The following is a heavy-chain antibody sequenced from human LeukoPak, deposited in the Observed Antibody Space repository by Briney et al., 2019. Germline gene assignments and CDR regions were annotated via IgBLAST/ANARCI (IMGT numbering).Heavy chain of an antibody. CDR3: ATHHAPTVVTPAY. V-gene: IGHV3-30*03. CDR2: ISFDGSIK. J-gene: IGHJ4*02. D-gene: IGHD4-23*01. Sequence: GGSLRLSCVVSGFTFSSHGTHWVRQAPGKGLEWVGLISFDGSIKYYADSVKGRFTISRDNSRNTMFLQMNSLRTEDTAVYYCATHHAPTVVTPAYWGQGTLVTVSS. CDR1: GFTFSSHG.